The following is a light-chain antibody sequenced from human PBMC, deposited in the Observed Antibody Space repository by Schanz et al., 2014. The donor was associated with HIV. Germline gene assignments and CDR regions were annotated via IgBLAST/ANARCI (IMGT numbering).Light chain of an antibody. CDR2: GAS. CDR1: QSVSSY. Sequence: EIVLTQSPATLSLSPGERATLSCRASQSVSSYLAWYQQKPGQAPRLLIYGASTRATGIPARFSGSESGTEFTLTISSLQSEDFAVYYCQQYGSSFGPGTKVDIK. CDR3: QQYGSS. J-gene: IGKJ3*01. V-gene: IGKV3-15*01.